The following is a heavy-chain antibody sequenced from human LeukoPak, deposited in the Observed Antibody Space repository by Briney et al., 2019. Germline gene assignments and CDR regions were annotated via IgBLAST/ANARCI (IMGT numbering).Heavy chain of an antibody. D-gene: IGHD4-23*01. CDR3: AKDKASGKDY. Sequence: TGGSLRLSCVVSGLTFSSYGMPWVRQAPGKGLEWVAFIRNDGSNKYYGGSVKGRFTISRDNSRNTVYLQMNSLRTEDTALYYCAKDKASGKDYWGQGTLVTVSS. CDR1: GLTFSSYG. V-gene: IGHV3-30*02. J-gene: IGHJ4*02. CDR2: IRNDGSNK.